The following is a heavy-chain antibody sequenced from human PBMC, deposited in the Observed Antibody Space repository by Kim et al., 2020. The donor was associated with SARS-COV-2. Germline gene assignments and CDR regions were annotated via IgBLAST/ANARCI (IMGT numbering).Heavy chain of an antibody. CDR1: GFTFGNYA. V-gene: IGHV3-23*01. CDR2: ISGSGGST. J-gene: IGHJ6*02. Sequence: GGSLRLSCAASGFTFGNYAMTWVRQAPGKGLEWVSTISGSGGSTNYADSVKGRFTISRDNSKNTLYLQINSLRDEDTAIYHCIMGGPKSNMEVWGQGATVTVSS. CDR3: IMGGPKSNMEV.